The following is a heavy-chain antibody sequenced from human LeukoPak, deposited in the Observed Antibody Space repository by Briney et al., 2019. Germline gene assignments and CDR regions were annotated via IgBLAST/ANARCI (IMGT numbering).Heavy chain of an antibody. Sequence: GASVKVSCKASGGTFSSYAISWVRQAPGQGLEWMGGIIPIFGTANYAQEFQGRVTITADKSTSTAYMELSSLRSEDTAVYYCASYCSSTSCYGPYYGMDVWGKGTTVTVSS. D-gene: IGHD2-2*01. CDR1: GGTFSSYA. V-gene: IGHV1-69*06. J-gene: IGHJ6*04. CDR3: ASYCSSTSCYGPYYGMDV. CDR2: IIPIFGTA.